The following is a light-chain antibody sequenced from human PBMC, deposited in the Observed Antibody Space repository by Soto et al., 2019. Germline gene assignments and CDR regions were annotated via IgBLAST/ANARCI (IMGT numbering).Light chain of an antibody. CDR3: QQYNNWPRT. CDR2: GAS. V-gene: IGKV3-15*01. Sequence: EIVMTQSPGTLSVSPGERATLSCRASQSVSSNLAWYPQKPGQAPRLLIYGASTRATGIPARFSGSRSGTEFTVTISSLQSEDFAVYYCQQYNNWPRTFGQGTKVEIK. J-gene: IGKJ1*01. CDR1: QSVSSN.